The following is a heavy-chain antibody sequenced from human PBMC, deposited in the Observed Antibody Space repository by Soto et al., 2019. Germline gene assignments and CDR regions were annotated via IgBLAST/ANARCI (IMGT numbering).Heavy chain of an antibody. CDR2: ISYDGSNE. D-gene: IGHD5-12*01. V-gene: IGHV3-30-3*01. J-gene: IGHJ4*02. CDR3: ARERRGFTAVDDPFPAHTGYDLMPSFFDS. CDR1: GFALSNYA. Sequence: GSLRLSCAASGFALSNYAMHWVRQAPGKGLEWVAVISYDGSNEYYADSVKGRFTISRDNSKNTLYLQMNSLRAEDTAVYYCARERRGFTAVDDPFPAHTGYDLMPSFFDSWGRGALVTVSS.